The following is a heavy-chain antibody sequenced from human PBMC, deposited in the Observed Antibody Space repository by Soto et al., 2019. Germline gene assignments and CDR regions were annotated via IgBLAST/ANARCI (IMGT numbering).Heavy chain of an antibody. V-gene: IGHV4-34*02. Sequence: QVQLQQWGAGLLKPSETLSLTCAVSGGSFSGYYWSWIRQPPGKGLEWIGEISDSGSTHYNPTLKSRVTISADTSKGHFSLKVTSVTAADTALYYCAGGRGWQSIDFYYGMDVWGQGTTVTVSS. CDR1: GGSFSGYY. CDR3: AGGRGWQSIDFYYGMDV. CDR2: ISDSGST. D-gene: IGHD3-22*01. J-gene: IGHJ6*02.